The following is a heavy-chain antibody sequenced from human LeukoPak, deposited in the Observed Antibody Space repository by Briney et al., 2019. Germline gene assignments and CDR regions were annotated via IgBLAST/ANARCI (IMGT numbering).Heavy chain of an antibody. D-gene: IGHD2-2*02. J-gene: IGHJ4*02. Sequence: GASVKVSCKASGYTFTGYYMHWVRQAPGQGLEWMGWINPNSGGTNYAQKFQGRVTMTRDTSISTAYMELSRLRSDDTAVYYCARDPGGYCSSTSCYTFDYWGQGTLVTVSS. CDR2: INPNSGGT. V-gene: IGHV1-2*02. CDR1: GYTFTGYY. CDR3: ARDPGGYCSSTSCYTFDY.